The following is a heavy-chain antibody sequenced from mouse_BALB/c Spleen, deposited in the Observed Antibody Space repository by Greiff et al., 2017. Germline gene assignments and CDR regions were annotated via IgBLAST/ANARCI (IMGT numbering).Heavy chain of an antibody. CDR2: ISSGGGST. J-gene: IGHJ3*01. CDR3: ARRGGTGFAY. D-gene: IGHD3-3*01. Sequence: EVQLVESGGGLVKPGGSLKLSCAASGFAFSSYDMSWVRQTPEKRLEWVAYISSGGGSTYYPDTVKGRFTISRDNAKNTLYLQMSSLKSEDTAMYYCARRGGTGFAYWGQGTLVTVSA. CDR1: GFAFSSYD. V-gene: IGHV5-12-1*01.